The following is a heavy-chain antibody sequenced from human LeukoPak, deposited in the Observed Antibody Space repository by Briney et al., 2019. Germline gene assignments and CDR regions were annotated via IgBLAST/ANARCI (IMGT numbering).Heavy chain of an antibody. CDR3: ARNHHNSGGRCDF. J-gene: IGHJ4*02. CDR2: ISGSGGNT. CDR1: GFTFGSYA. V-gene: IGHV3-23*01. Sequence: GGSLRLSCAASGFTFGSYAMSWVRQAPGRGLEWVSAISGSGGNTYYADSVKGRFTISRDNSKNTRYLQMNSLRADDTAVYYCARNHHNSGGRCDFWGQGTLVTVSS. D-gene: IGHD2-15*01.